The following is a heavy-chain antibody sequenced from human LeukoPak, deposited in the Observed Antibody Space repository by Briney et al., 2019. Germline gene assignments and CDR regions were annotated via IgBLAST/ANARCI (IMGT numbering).Heavy chain of an antibody. J-gene: IGHJ4*02. CDR1: GFTFSSYW. D-gene: IGHD5-18*01. CDR3: AKARGYSYGWYFDY. V-gene: IGHV3-9*01. Sequence: GGSLRLSCAASGFTFSSYWMHWVRQAPGKGLEWVSGISWNSGSIGYADSVKGRFTISRDNAKNSLYLQMNSLRAEDTALYYCAKARGYSYGWYFDYWGQGTLVTVSS. CDR2: ISWNSGSI.